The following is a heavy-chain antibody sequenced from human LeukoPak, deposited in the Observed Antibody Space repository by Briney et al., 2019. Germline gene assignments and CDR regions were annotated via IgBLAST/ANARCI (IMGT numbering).Heavy chain of an antibody. J-gene: IGHJ5*02. D-gene: IGHD2-15*01. CDR2: IYSGGST. CDR1: GFTVSSNY. CDR3: AREIVVVVAAPPWFDP. Sequence: GGPLRLSCAASGFTVSSNYMSWVRQAPGKGLEWVSVIYSGGSTYYADSVKGRFTISRDNSKNTLYLQMNSLRAEDTAVYYCAREIVVVVAAPPWFDPWGQGTLVTVSS. V-gene: IGHV3-53*01.